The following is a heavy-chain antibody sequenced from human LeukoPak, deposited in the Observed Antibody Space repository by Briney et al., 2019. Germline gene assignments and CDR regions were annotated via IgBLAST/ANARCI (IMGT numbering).Heavy chain of an antibody. CDR2: MNPNSGNT. J-gene: IGHJ4*02. D-gene: IGHD3-22*01. CDR1: GYTFTSYD. V-gene: IGHV1-8*01. Sequence: GASVKVSCKASGYTFTSYDINWVRQATGQGLEWMGWMNPNSGNTGYAQKFQGRVTMTRNTSISTAYMELSSLRSEGTAVYYCARGLRYYDSSGYSYYFDYWGQGTLVTVSS. CDR3: ARGLRYYDSSGYSYYFDY.